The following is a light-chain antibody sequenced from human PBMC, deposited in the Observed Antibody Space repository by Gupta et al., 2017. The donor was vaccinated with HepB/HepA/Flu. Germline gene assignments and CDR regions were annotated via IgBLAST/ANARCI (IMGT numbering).Light chain of an antibody. CDR3: AAWEDSLNGHV. J-gene: IGLJ1*01. V-gene: IGLV1-44*01. CDR1: SSNIGSNT. CDR2: SNN. Sequence: QSVLTQPPSASGTPGQRVTISCPGSSSNIGSNTVNWYQQLPGTAPKLLIYSNNQRPSGVPDRFSGSKSGTSASLAISGLQSEDEADYYCAAWEDSLNGHVFGTGTKVTVL.